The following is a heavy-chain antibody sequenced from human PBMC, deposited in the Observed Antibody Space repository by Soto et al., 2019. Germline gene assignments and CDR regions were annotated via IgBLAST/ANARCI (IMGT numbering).Heavy chain of an antibody. D-gene: IGHD3-3*01. J-gene: IGHJ4*02. CDR2: TSYDGTTK. Sequence: QVQLVESGGGVVQPGGSQRLSCVASGFSFGTYAMHWVRQAPGKGLEWVGVTSYDGTTKYYADSVKGRFTISRDNSLNTVYLQMDSLAAEDSAVYYCARRTSSGVWVGYNFDYWGQGTLVTVSS. V-gene: IGHV3-30*03. CDR3: ARRTSSGVWVGYNFDY. CDR1: GFSFGTYA.